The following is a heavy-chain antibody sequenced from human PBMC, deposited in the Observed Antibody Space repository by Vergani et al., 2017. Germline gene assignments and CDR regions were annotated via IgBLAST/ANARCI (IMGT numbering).Heavy chain of an antibody. Sequence: QVQLVQSGGGVVQPGGSLRLSCVASGFTFNRYGMQWVRQAPGKGLGGVAYVLFDGSNEYYADSVKGRFIVSRDNSNDALYLQMNSLRTDDTAVYYCARDLAYCHEGSCALWGQGSVVTVSS. CDR2: VLFDGSNE. CDR1: GFTFNRYG. CDR3: ARDLAYCHEGSCAL. V-gene: IGHV3-30*02. D-gene: IGHD2-15*01. J-gene: IGHJ4*02.